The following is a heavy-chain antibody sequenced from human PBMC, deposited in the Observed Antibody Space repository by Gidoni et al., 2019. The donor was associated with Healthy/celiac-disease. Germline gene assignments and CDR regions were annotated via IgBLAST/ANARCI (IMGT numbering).Heavy chain of an antibody. V-gene: IGHV3-9*01. D-gene: IGHD5-18*01. J-gene: IGHJ4*02. CDR2: MSWNSGSI. Sequence: VQLVESGGGLVTPGISLRLSCAASAFTFDDYAMPWVRQAPGKGLEWVSGMSWNSGSIGYADSVKGRFTISRDNAKNSLYLQMNSLRAEDTALYYCAKDSIGYSYGIFDYWGQGTLVTVSS. CDR1: AFTFDDYA. CDR3: AKDSIGYSYGIFDY.